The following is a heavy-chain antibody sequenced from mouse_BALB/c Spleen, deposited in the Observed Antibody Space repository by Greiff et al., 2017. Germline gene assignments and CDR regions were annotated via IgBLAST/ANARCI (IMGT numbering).Heavy chain of an antibody. Sequence: EVQLQQSGPELVKPGASVKMSCKASGYTFTSYVMHWVKQKPGQGLEWIGYINPYNDGTKYNEKFKGKATLTSDKSSSTAYMELSSLTSEDSAVYYCARSAGYSPDWFAYWGQGTLVTVSA. J-gene: IGHJ3*01. CDR3: ARSAGYSPDWFAY. V-gene: IGHV1-14*01. CDR1: GYTFTSYV. CDR2: INPYNDGT. D-gene: IGHD3-1*01.